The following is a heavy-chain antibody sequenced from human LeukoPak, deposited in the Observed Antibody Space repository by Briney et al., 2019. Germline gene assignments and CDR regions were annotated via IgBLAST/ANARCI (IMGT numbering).Heavy chain of an antibody. V-gene: IGHV3-23*01. Sequence: PGGSLRLSCAASGFTFSNYAMSWVRQAPGKGLEWVSDISDTGTNTYFADSVGGRFTVSRDNFKTTLYLHMNNLRAEDTAVYYCARGRRFGEFEFYYGMDVWGQGTTVTVSS. CDR1: GFTFSNYA. D-gene: IGHD3-10*01. J-gene: IGHJ6*02. CDR2: ISDTGTNT. CDR3: ARGRRFGEFEFYYGMDV.